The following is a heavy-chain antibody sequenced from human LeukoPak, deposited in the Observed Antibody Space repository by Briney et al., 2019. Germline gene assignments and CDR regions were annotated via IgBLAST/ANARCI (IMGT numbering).Heavy chain of an antibody. V-gene: IGHV1-69*02. CDR3: VVSGYYYDWFDP. D-gene: IGHD3-3*01. CDR1: GTFTDYS. J-gene: IGHJ5*02. Sequence: ASVKASCKASGTFTDYSISWVRQAPGQGLERVGRIMPILDQTDYTQKFHDRVTFTADKSPTTAYMELTSLASEDTAIYYCVVSGYYYDWFDPWGQGTLVTVS. CDR2: IMPILDQT.